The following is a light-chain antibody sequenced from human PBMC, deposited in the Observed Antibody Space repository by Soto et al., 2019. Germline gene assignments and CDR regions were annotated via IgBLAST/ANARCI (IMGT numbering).Light chain of an antibody. J-gene: IGLJ2*01. Sequence: QSALTQPASVSGSPGQSITISCTGTSSDVGGYDYVSWYQQHPGKVPKLMIYQVTHRPSGVSNRFSGSKSDNTASLTISGLQAEDEADYYCSSYTGGSTLIVFGAGTQLTVL. CDR2: QVT. CDR1: SSDVGGYDY. CDR3: SSYTGGSTLIV. V-gene: IGLV2-14*01.